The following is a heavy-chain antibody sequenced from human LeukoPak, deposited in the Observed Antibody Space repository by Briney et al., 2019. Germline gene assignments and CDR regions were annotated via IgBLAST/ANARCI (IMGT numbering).Heavy chain of an antibody. D-gene: IGHD2-2*01. V-gene: IGHV4-31*03. J-gene: IGHJ4*02. CDR2: IYYSGST. CDR3: ASQLRYCSSTSCPPNYFDY. CDR1: GGSISDYY. Sequence: SETLSLTCTVSGGSISDYYWSWIRQHPGKGLEWIGYIYYSGSTYYNPSLKSRVTISVDTSKNQFSLKLSSVTAADTAVYYCASQLRYCSSTSCPPNYFDYWGQGTLVTVSS.